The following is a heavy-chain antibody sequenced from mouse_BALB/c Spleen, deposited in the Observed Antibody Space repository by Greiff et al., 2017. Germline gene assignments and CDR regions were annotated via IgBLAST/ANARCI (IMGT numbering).Heavy chain of an antibody. CDR3: ARGDYYGSSYAWFAY. J-gene: IGHJ3*01. Sequence: QVQLKESGPGLVAPSQSLSITCTVSGFSLSRYSVHWVRQPPGKGLEWLGMIWGGGSTDYNSALKSRLSISKDNSKSQVFLKMNSLQTDDTARYYCARGDYYGSSYAWFAYWGQGTLVTVSA. CDR1: GFSLSRYS. CDR2: IWGGGST. D-gene: IGHD1-1*01. V-gene: IGHV2-6-4*01.